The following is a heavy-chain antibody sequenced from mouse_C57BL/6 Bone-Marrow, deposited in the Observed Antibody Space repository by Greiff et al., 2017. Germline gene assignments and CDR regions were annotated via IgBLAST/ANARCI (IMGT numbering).Heavy chain of an antibody. CDR3: TRELLPLYYFDY. Sequence: EVKLQESGPGLVKPSQSLSLTCSVTGYSITSCYYWNWIRQFPGNKLEWMGYIIYDGSNNYNPSLKNRISITRDTSKNQFFLKLNSVTTEDTATYYCTRELLPLYYFDYWGQGTTLTVSS. CDR1: GYSITSCYY. CDR2: IIYDGSN. V-gene: IGHV3-6*01. J-gene: IGHJ2*01. D-gene: IGHD2-3*01.